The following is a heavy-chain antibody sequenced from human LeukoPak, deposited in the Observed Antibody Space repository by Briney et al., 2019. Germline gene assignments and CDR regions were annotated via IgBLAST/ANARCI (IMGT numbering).Heavy chain of an antibody. J-gene: IGHJ5*02. CDR3: ARDSVVDWFDP. V-gene: IGHV4-61*02. Sequence: PSETLSLTCTVSGGSISSSSYYWSWIRQPAGTGLEWIGRIYTSGSTNYNPSLKSRVTMSVDTSKNQFSLKLSSVTAADTAVYYCARDSVVDWFDPWGQGTLVTVSS. CDR2: IYTSGST. D-gene: IGHD2-21*01. CDR1: GGSISSSSYY.